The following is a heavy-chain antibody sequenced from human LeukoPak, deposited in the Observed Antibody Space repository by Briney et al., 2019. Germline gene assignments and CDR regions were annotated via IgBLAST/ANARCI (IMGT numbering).Heavy chain of an antibody. Sequence: ASVKVSCKASGYTFTGYYMRWVRQAPGQGLEWMGRINPNSGGTNYAQKFQGRVTMTRDTSISTAYMELSRLRSDDTAVYYCAEDSYGDYGGYWGQGTLVTVSS. CDR3: AEDSYGDYGGY. V-gene: IGHV1-2*06. D-gene: IGHD4-17*01. J-gene: IGHJ4*02. CDR2: INPNSGGT. CDR1: GYTFTGYY.